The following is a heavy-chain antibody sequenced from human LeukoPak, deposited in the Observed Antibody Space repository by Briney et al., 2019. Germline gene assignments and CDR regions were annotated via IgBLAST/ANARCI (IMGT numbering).Heavy chain of an antibody. CDR2: ISYDGSNK. J-gene: IGHJ6*03. CDR3: ARDARYDFWSGSTRINYYMDV. CDR1: GFTFSSYA. Sequence: GRSLRLSCAASGFTFSSYAMHWVRQAPGKGLEWVAVISYDGSNKYYADSVKGRFTISRDNSKNTLYLQMNSLRAEDTAVYYCARDARYDFWSGSTRINYYMDVWGKGTTVTVSS. V-gene: IGHV3-30*01. D-gene: IGHD3-3*01.